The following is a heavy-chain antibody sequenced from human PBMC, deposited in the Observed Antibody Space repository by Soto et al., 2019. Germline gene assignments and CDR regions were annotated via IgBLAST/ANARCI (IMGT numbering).Heavy chain of an antibody. D-gene: IGHD3-22*01. Sequence: SVKVSCKASGGTFSSYTISWVRQAPGQGLEWMGRIIPILGIANYAQKFQGRVTITADKSTSTAYMELSSLRSEDTAVYYCARDIGDYYDSSGYPWFDPWGQGTLVTVSS. CDR3: ARDIGDYYDSSGYPWFDP. CDR1: GGTFSSYT. V-gene: IGHV1-69*04. J-gene: IGHJ5*02. CDR2: IIPILGIA.